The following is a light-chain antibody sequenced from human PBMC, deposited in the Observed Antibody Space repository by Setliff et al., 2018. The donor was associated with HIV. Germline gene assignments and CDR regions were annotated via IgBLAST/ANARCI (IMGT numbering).Light chain of an antibody. CDR2: SNN. Sequence: QSVLTQPPSASGTPGQRVTISCSGSSSNIGCNTVNWYQQLPGTAPKLLIYSNNQRPSGVPDRFSGSKSGTSASLAISGLQSEDEADYYCAAWDDSLSAFYVFGTGTKVTVL. CDR3: AAWDDSLSAFYV. J-gene: IGLJ1*01. V-gene: IGLV1-44*01. CDR1: SSNIGCNT.